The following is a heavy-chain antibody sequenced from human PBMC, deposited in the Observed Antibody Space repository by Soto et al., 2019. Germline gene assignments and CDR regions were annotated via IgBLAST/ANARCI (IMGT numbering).Heavy chain of an antibody. V-gene: IGHV4-59*01. Sequence: QVQLQESGPGLVKPSETLSLTCTVSGGSISSYYWSWIRQPPGKGLEWIGYIYYSGSTNYNPSLKSRVPISVDTSKNQFSLKLSSVTAADTAVYYCAREGDYGGNFRGLDYWGQGTLVTVSS. CDR3: AREGDYGGNFRGLDY. CDR2: IYYSGST. CDR1: GGSISSYY. D-gene: IGHD4-17*01. J-gene: IGHJ4*02.